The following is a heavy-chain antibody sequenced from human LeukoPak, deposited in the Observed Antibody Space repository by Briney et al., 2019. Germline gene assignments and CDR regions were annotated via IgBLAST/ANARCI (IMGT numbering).Heavy chain of an antibody. Sequence: PSETLSLTCSVSGGSISSYSWNWIRQPAGQGLDWLGRFYTSGTTNYNPSLKSRVTMSIDTSENQFSLKLRSVTAADTAVYYCARTVVTLDWYFDLWGRGTLVSVSS. D-gene: IGHD4-23*01. CDR2: FYTSGTT. V-gene: IGHV4-4*07. CDR3: ARTVVTLDWYFDL. J-gene: IGHJ2*01. CDR1: GGSISSYS.